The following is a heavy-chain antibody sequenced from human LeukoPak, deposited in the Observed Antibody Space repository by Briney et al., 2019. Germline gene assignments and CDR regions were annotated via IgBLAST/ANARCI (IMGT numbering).Heavy chain of an antibody. V-gene: IGHV1-2*02. CDR3: ARVPTYVWDPPFDI. Sequence: GASVKVSCKASGYTFTGYYMHWVRQAPGQGLEWMGWINPNSGGTNYAQKFQGRVTMTRDTSISTAYMELSRLRSDDTAVYYCARVPTYVWDPPFDIWGQGTMVTVSS. J-gene: IGHJ3*02. D-gene: IGHD3-16*01. CDR2: INPNSGGT. CDR1: GYTFTGYY.